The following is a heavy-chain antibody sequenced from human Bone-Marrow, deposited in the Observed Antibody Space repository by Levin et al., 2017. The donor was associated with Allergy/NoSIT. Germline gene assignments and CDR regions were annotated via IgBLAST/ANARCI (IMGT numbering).Heavy chain of an antibody. CDR3: AQLTYNFDY. D-gene: IGHD4/OR15-4a*01. Sequence: PGGSLRLSCAASGFTFSSYGMHWVRQAPGKGLEWVAVISYDGSNKYYADSVKGRFTISRDNSKNTLYLQMNSLRAEDTAVYYCAQLTYNFDYWGQGTLVTVSS. CDR2: ISYDGSNK. CDR1: GFTFSSYG. V-gene: IGHV3-30*18. J-gene: IGHJ4*02.